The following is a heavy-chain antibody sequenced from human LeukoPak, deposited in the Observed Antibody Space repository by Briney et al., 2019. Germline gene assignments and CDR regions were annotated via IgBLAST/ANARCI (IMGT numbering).Heavy chain of an antibody. CDR1: GGSLTNYH. V-gene: IGHV4-59*08. Sequence: SETLSLTCTVSGGSLTNYHLNWLQPPPGKGLEGIGYISYSGNTNYHLSLQSRVTISVDTSKNQYPLRLSSVTASDAAVYYCARRRVGELTVGSDTWFHPWGEGALVTVSS. D-gene: IGHD2-15*01. J-gene: IGHJ5*02. CDR2: ISYSGNT. CDR3: ARRRVGELTVGSDTWFHP.